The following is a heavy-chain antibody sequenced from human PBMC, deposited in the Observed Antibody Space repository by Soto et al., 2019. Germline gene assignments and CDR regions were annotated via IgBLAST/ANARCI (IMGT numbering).Heavy chain of an antibody. CDR1: GGSISSSNW. CDR2: IYHSGST. V-gene: IGHV4-4*02. CDR3: ARDPGLRQTAGYYGMDV. Sequence: PSETLSLTCAVSGGSISSSNWWSWVRQPPGKGLECIGEIYHSGSTNYNPSLKSRVTISVDKSKNQFSLKLSSVTAADTAVYYCARDPGLRQTAGYYGMDVWGQGTTVTVSS. D-gene: IGHD5-12*01. J-gene: IGHJ6*02.